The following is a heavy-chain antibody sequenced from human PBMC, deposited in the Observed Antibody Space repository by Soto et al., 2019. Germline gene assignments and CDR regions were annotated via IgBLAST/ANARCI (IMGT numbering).Heavy chain of an antibody. D-gene: IGHD3-10*01. J-gene: IGHJ6*03. Sequence: TLSLTCTVSGGSISSYYWSWIRQPPGKGLEWIGYIYYSGSTNYNPSLKSRVTISVDTSKNQFSLKLSSVTAADTAVYYCARHRLVREKFGYYYMDVWGKGTTVTVSS. CDR1: GGSISSYY. CDR3: ARHRLVREKFGYYYMDV. V-gene: IGHV4-59*08. CDR2: IYYSGST.